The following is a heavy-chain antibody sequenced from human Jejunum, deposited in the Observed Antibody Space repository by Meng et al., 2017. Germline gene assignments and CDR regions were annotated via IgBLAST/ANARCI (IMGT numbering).Heavy chain of an antibody. J-gene: IGHJ2*01. V-gene: IGHV4-4*07. CDR2: ISRSGSA. D-gene: IGHD3-9*01. CDR3: ARDYGDNYDISTGYFKGYYFDL. CDR1: GGSIYNFY. Sequence: LGSRPRSGGPLETLSLTCTVFGGSIYNFYWSWIRQPAGKGLEWIGRISRSGSATFNASLKSRVSMSVDTSNNQFSLTLTSMTAADAAMYYCARDYGDNYDISTGYFKGYYFDLWGRGTLVTVSS.